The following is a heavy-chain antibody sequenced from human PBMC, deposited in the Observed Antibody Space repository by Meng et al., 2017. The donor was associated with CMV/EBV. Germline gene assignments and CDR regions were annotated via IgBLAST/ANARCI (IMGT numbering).Heavy chain of an antibody. CDR3: ARGLYGPDY. CDR1: GFTFSDYW. V-gene: IGHV3-74*01. CDR2: INNDGGNT. D-gene: IGHD4-17*01. Sequence: GESLKISCAASGFTFSDYWMHWVRQAPGKGLVWVSRINNDGGNTVYADSVKGRLTFSRDNAKNTLYLQMNSLRAEDTAVYYCARGLYGPDYWGQGTLVTVSS. J-gene: IGHJ4*02.